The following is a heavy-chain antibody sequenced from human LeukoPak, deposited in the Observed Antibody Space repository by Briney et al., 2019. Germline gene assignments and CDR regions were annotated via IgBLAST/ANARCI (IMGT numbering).Heavy chain of an antibody. J-gene: IGHJ3*02. CDR1: GGTFSSYA. CDR2: IIPIFGTA. Sequence: GASVKVSCKASGGTFSSYAISWVRQAPGQGLEWMGGIIPIFGTANYAQKFQGRVTITADESTSTAYMELSSLRSEDTAVYYCARGLSLGPHDIVLMVYGFDIWGQGTMVTVSS. CDR3: ARGLSLGPHDIVLMVYGFDI. V-gene: IGHV1-69*13. D-gene: IGHD2-8*01.